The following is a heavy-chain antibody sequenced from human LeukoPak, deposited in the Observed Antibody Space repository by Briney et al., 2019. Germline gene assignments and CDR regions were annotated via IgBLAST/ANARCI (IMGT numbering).Heavy chain of an antibody. J-gene: IGHJ4*02. Sequence: PGGSLRLSCAASGFTFSNYGMHWVRQAPGKGLEWVAFIRYDGNNKNYADFVKGRFTISRDNSKNTLYLQMNSLRAEDTAVYYCAKYYYGSGSQRYSDYWGQGTLVTVSS. CDR1: GFTFSNYG. CDR2: IRYDGNNK. V-gene: IGHV3-30*02. D-gene: IGHD3-10*01. CDR3: AKYYYGSGSQRYSDY.